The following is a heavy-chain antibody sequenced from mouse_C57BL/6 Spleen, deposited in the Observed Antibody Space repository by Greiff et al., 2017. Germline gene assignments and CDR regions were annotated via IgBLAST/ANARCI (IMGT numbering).Heavy chain of an antibody. CDR1: GYTFTSYT. V-gene: IGHV1-4*01. D-gene: IGHD1-1*01. J-gene: IGHJ2*01. CDR2: INPSSGYT. CDR3: ARGEVFGTTND. Sequence: QVQLQQSGAELARPGASVKMSCKASGYTFTSYTMHWVKQRPGQGLEWIGYINPSSGYTKYNQKFKDKATLTADKSSSTAYMQLSSLTSEDSAVYYCARGEVFGTTNDWGQGTTLTVSA.